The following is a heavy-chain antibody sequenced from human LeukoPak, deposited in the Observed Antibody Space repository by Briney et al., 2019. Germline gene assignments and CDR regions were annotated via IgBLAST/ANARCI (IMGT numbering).Heavy chain of an antibody. V-gene: IGHV4-59*01. CDR1: GGSISSYY. D-gene: IGHD6-19*01. CDR2: IYYSGNT. CDR3: ASEDLAVAKFDY. Sequence: SETLSLTCTVSGGSISSYYWSWIRQPPGKGLEWTGYIYYSGNTKYNPSLKSRVTISIDTSKNQFSLKLSSVTAADTAVYYCASEDLAVAKFDYWGQGTLVTVSS. J-gene: IGHJ4*02.